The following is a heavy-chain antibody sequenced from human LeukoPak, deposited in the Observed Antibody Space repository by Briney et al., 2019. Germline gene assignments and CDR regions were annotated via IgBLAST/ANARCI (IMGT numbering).Heavy chain of an antibody. CDR2: IKSDGSST. D-gene: IGHD1-26*01. CDR3: AKIVGVYFGAFDI. Sequence: GGSLRLSCAASGFTFSSYWMYWVRQVAGKGLVWVSRIKSDGSSTSYADSVKGRFTISRDNAKNTLYLQMNSLRAEDTAVYYCAKIVGVYFGAFDIWGQGTMVTVSS. J-gene: IGHJ3*02. CDR1: GFTFSSYW. V-gene: IGHV3-74*01.